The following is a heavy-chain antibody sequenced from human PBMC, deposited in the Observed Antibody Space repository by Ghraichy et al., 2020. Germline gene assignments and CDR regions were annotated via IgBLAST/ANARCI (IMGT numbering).Heavy chain of an antibody. CDR2: ISSSSSYI. V-gene: IGHV3-21*01. Sequence: GGSLRLSCAASGFTFSSYSMNWVRQAPGKGLEWVSSISSSSSYIYYADSVKGRFTISRDNAKNSLYLQMNSLRAEDTAVYYCARELYSSGWYYDYWGQGTLVTVSS. CDR1: GFTFSSYS. CDR3: ARELYSSGWYYDY. D-gene: IGHD6-19*01. J-gene: IGHJ4*02.